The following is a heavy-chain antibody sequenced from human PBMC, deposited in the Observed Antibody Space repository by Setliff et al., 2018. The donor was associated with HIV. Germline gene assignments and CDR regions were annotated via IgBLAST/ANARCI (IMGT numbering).Heavy chain of an antibody. CDR2: INPNTGDT. J-gene: IGHJ3*02. V-gene: IGHV1-2*06. CDR3: ARKYDVLTGYYISAFDI. D-gene: IGHD3-9*01. CDR1: GYTFTGYF. Sequence: ASVKVSCKASGYTFTGYFIHWVRQAPGQGLEWMGRINPNTGDTNYAQKFQDRVTMTRDTSINTAYMELSRLRSDDTAVYYCARKYDVLTGYYISAFDIWGQGTMGTVSS.